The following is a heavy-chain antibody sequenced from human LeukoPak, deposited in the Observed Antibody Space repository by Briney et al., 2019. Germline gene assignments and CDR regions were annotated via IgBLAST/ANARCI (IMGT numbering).Heavy chain of an antibody. D-gene: IGHD3-10*01. CDR2: IFPSDSDT. V-gene: IGHV5-51*01. CDR1: GYTFTTYW. J-gene: IGHJ4*02. Sequence: GESLKISCKGSGYTFTTYWIGWVRQMPGKGLEWMGIIFPSDSDTRYSPSFQGQVTISADKSISTAYLQWSSLKASDTAMYYCATGLHRVFNYWGQGTLVTVSS. CDR3: ATGLHRVFNY.